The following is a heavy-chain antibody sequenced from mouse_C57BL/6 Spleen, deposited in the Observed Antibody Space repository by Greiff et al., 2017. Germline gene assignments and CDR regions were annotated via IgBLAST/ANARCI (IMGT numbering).Heavy chain of an antibody. CDR3: ARGSGFYYGYDRYYFDY. V-gene: IGHV1-52*01. D-gene: IGHD2-2*01. CDR1: GYTFTSYW. CDR2: IDPSDSET. J-gene: IGHJ2*01. Sequence: QVQLQQPGAELVRPGSSVKLSCKASGYTFTSYWMHWVKQRPIQGLEWIGNIDPSDSETHYNQKFKDKDTLTVDQSSSTAYMQLSSLTSEDSAVYYWARGSGFYYGYDRYYFDYWGQGTTRTVSA.